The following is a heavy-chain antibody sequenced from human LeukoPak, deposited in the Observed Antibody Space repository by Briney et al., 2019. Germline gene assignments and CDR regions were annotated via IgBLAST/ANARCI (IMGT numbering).Heavy chain of an antibody. Sequence: SETLSLTCIVSGGSISSYYWSWIRQPPGKGLEWIGYIHYSGSSNYNPSLKSRVTMSVDTSKNLFALKLSSVTAADTAVYYCARQGVATAIDYWGQGTLVTVSS. CDR2: IHYSGSS. J-gene: IGHJ4*02. CDR3: ARQGVATAIDY. D-gene: IGHD2-21*02. CDR1: GGSISSYY. V-gene: IGHV4-59*12.